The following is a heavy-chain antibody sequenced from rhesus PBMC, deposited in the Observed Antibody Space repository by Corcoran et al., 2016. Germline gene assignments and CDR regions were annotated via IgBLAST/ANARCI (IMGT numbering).Heavy chain of an antibody. CDR2: IYGSVSSP. V-gene: IGHV4-169*01. CDR1: GGSISSSY. D-gene: IGHD4-23*01. Sequence: QLQLQESGPGLVKPSETLSLTCAVSGGSISSSYWSWIRQAPGKGLEGIGFIYGSVSSPNYNPALKIRVTRSVDTSKNQLSLKLSSVTAADTAVYYCARGVGYSNYGPFDYWGQGVLVTVSS. CDR3: ARGVGYSNYGPFDY. J-gene: IGHJ4*01.